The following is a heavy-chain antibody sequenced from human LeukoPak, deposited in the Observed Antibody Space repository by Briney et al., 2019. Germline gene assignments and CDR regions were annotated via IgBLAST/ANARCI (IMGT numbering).Heavy chain of an antibody. CDR2: IHNSGTT. Sequence: PSETLSLTCAVSGGPFSGYFWSWIRQSSGKGLEWIGEIHNSGTTNYNPSLNSRVTISEDTSKNQLYLNLSSVTAADTAVNYCARRYYYNLGSFPFDFWGQGTLVTVSS. CDR3: ARRYYYNLGSFPFDF. J-gene: IGHJ4*02. V-gene: IGHV4-34*01. CDR1: GGPFSGYF. D-gene: IGHD3-10*01.